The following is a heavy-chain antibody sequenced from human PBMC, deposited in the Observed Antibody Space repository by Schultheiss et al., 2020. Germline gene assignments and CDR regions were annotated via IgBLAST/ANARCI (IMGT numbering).Heavy chain of an antibody. D-gene: IGHD1-26*01. Sequence: SQTLSLTCTVSGDSVSSGSRSWNWVRQPPGKGLEWIGYFYDSGSTNYNPSLKSRVTISVDTSKNQFSLKLSSVTAADTAVYYCARGGILWDPFDPWGQGTLVTVSS. V-gene: IGHV4-61*01. CDR2: FYDSGST. CDR3: ARGGILWDPFDP. CDR1: GDSVSSGSRS. J-gene: IGHJ5*02.